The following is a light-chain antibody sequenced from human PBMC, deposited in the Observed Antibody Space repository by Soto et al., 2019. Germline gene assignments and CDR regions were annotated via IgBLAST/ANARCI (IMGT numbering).Light chain of an antibody. Sequence: EVGWTQSPVTLSLSPGERVTLSCRASQSVGNYLTWYQQKPGQAPRLLIYAASNRATGIPARFSGSGSGTDFTLTISSLEPEDFAVYYCQHRSNWPPGLTFGGGTKVDIK. CDR1: QSVGNY. V-gene: IGKV3-11*01. J-gene: IGKJ4*01. CDR3: QHRSNWPPGLT. CDR2: AAS.